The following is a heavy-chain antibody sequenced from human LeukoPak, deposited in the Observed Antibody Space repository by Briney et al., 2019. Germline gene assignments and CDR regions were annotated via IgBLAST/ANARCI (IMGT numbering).Heavy chain of an antibody. Sequence: GGSLRLSCTASGFTFTTHGMHWVRQAPGKGLEWVALIWNDGNNKFYGDSVKGRFTIYRDNSKKTLYLQMNSVRAEDTAVYYCAKDQGGHCSGYSCSSFDYWGQGPLVTVSS. CDR2: IWNDGNNK. CDR1: GFTFTTHG. CDR3: AKDQGGHCSGYSCSSFDY. D-gene: IGHD2-15*01. J-gene: IGHJ4*02. V-gene: IGHV3-33*06.